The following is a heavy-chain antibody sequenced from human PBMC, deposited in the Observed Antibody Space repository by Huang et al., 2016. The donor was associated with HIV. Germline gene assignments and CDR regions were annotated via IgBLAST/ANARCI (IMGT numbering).Heavy chain of an antibody. CDR2: IIPNLGTT. J-gene: IGHJ4*02. D-gene: IGHD3-22*01. V-gene: IGHV1-69*13. CDR3: ARVRGYYDSSVSYYFDY. Sequence: QVQLVQSGAEVKKPGSSVKVSCKASGGTCSSYAISWGRQAPGQGLEWMGGIIPNLGTTNYAQKVQGRVTITADESTSTAYMEVSSMRSEDTAVYYCARVRGYYDSSVSYYFDYWGQGTLVTVSS. CDR1: GGTCSSYA.